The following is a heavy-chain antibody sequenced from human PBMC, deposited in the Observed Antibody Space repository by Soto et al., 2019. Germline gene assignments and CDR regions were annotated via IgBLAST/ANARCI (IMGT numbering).Heavy chain of an antibody. CDR3: AREPAGVRSNWFDP. CDR2: IIPIFGTA. Sequence: QVQLVQSGAEVKKPGSSVKVSCKASGGTFSSYAIGWVRQAPGHGLEWMGGIIPIFGTANYAQKFQGRVRITADESTSTAYMELSSLRSEDTAVYYCAREPAGVRSNWFDPWGQGTLVTISS. CDR1: GGTFSSYA. D-gene: IGHD2-8*01. J-gene: IGHJ5*02. V-gene: IGHV1-69*12.